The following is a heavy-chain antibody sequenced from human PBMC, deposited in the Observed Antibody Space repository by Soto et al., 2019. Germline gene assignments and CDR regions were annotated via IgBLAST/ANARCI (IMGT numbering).Heavy chain of an antibody. V-gene: IGHV1-8*01. CDR1: GYTFTSYD. D-gene: IGHD3-3*01. J-gene: IGHJ3*02. CDR3: ATKYDFWSGYCHSREDAFDI. CDR2: MNPNTGST. Sequence: QVQLVQSGAEVKKPGASVKVSCKASGYTFTSYDVNWVRQATGQGPEWMGWMNPNTGSTGYAQKFQGRVTMTRNTSTNTAYMELSSLRSEDTAVYYCATKYDFWSGYCHSREDAFDIWGQGTLVIVSS.